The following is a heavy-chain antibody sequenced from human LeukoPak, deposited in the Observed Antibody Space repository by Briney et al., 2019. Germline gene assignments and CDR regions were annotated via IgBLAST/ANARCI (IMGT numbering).Heavy chain of an antibody. CDR1: GFTFSTHS. D-gene: IGHD2-15*01. J-gene: IGHJ4*02. V-gene: IGHV3-21*01. CDR3: ARDHIVVVVAAYFDY. CDR2: ISSRSNYA. Sequence: PGGSLRLSCAASGFTFSTHSMNWVRQAPGKGLEWVSSISSRSNYAYYANSVKGRFTISRDNARNSLYLQMNSLRAEDTAVYYCARDHIVVVVAAYFDYWGQGTLVTVSS.